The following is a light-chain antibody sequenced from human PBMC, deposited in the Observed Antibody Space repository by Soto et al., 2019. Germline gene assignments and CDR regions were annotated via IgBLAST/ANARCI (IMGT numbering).Light chain of an antibody. V-gene: IGKV3-20*01. CDR2: GAS. CDR3: QQYGSSPPTWT. Sequence: EIVLTQSPGTLSLSPGERATLSCRASQSVSSSYLAWYQQKPGQAPRLLIYGASSRATGIPDRFSGSGCGTDFTLTISRLEPEDFAVYYCQQYGSSPPTWTFGQGTKVEIK. CDR1: QSVSSSY. J-gene: IGKJ1*01.